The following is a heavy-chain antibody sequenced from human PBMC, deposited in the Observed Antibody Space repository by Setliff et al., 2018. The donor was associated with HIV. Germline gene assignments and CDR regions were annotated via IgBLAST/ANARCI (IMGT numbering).Heavy chain of an antibody. Sequence: SETLSLTCVVSGYSISSGYYWGWIRQPPGTGLEWIGSFYHSTTYYNPSLKSRVIISVDTSKNQFSLKRTSVTAADTAVYYCARGDPFTDFDSWGQGTLVTVSS. J-gene: IGHJ4*02. D-gene: IGHD3-16*01. V-gene: IGHV4-38-2*01. CDR2: FYHSTT. CDR3: ARGDPFTDFDS. CDR1: GYSISSGYY.